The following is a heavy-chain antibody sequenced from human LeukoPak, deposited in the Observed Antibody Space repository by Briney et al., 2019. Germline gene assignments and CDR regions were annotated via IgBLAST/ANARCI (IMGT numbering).Heavy chain of an antibody. D-gene: IGHD3-10*01. V-gene: IGHV4-38-2*02. CDR1: GYSISNNFY. CDR2: INHSWST. J-gene: IGHJ4*02. CDR3: ARADPDYGSGTFDY. Sequence: SETLSLTCTVSGYSISNNFYWAWIRQSPGKGLEWIVSINHSWSTYYNPSLTSRVTISVDRSKNQFSLKLTSVTAADTAVYYCARADPDYGSGTFDYWGQGTLVTVSS.